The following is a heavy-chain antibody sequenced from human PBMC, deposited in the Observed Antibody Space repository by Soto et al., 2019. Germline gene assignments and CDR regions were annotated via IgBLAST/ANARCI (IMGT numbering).Heavy chain of an antibody. CDR2: IYHSGST. CDR1: GGSISGSNW. J-gene: IGHJ4*02. CDR3: ASGLRYYGSGSYDY. V-gene: IGHV4-4*02. D-gene: IGHD3-10*01. Sequence: SETLSLTCAVSGGSISGSNWWSWVRQPPGKGLEWIGEIYHSGSTNYNPSLKSRVTISVDKSKNQFSLKLSSVTAADTAVYYCASGLRYYGSGSYDYWGQGTLVTVSS.